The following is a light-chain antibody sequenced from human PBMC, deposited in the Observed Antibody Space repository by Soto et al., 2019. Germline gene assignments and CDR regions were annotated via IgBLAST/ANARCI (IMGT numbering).Light chain of an antibody. CDR1: QTISDW. CDR3: LQYETYWT. V-gene: IGKV1-5*03. CDR2: KAS. Sequence: DILMTQSPSTLSASIVEIATLSFRASQTISDWLAWHQPTPGKAPKLLIYKASSLESGVPSRFSGSGSGTEFTLTISSLQPDDFATYYCLQYETYWTCGQGTRVEIK. J-gene: IGKJ1*01.